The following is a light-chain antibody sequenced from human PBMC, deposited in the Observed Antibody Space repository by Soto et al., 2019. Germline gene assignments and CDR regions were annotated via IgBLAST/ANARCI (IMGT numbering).Light chain of an antibody. Sequence: QSVLTQPPSVSGAPGQRVTISCTGSSSNIGAGYGVHWYQQLPGTAPRLLIYGNSIRPSGLPDRFSGSKSGSSASLAITGLQAEDEADYYCQSYDSSLSGSVFGGGTKVTVL. CDR1: SSNIGAGYG. J-gene: IGLJ2*01. CDR2: GNS. CDR3: QSYDSSLSGSV. V-gene: IGLV1-40*01.